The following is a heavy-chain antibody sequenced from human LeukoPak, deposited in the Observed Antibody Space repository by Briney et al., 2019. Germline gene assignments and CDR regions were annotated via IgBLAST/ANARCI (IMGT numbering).Heavy chain of an antibody. J-gene: IGHJ4*02. D-gene: IGHD3-3*01. CDR1: GFTFNDYT. CDR3: ARERNFYYFDY. Sequence: PGGSLRPSRAASGFTFNDYTMTWVRQAPGKGLEWVSSITGDCNYIFYADSVKGRFTISRDNAQNSLFLELNSLRGEDTAVYYCARERNFYYFDYWGQGALVTVSS. CDR2: ITGDCNYI. V-gene: IGHV3-21*01.